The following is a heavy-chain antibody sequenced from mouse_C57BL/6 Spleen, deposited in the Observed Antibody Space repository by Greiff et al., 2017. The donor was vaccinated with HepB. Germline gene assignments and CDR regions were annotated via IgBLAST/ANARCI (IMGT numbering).Heavy chain of an antibody. V-gene: IGHV5-17*01. D-gene: IGHD1-1*01. CDR2: ISSGSSTI. CDR1: GFTFSDYG. Sequence: DVKLVESGGGLVKPGGSLKLSCAASGFTFSDYGMHWVRQAPEKGLEWVAYISSGSSTIYYADTVKGRFTISRDNAKHTLFLQMTSLRSEDTAMYYCARGILRFNGAMDYWGQGTSVTVSS. CDR3: ARGILRFNGAMDY. J-gene: IGHJ4*01.